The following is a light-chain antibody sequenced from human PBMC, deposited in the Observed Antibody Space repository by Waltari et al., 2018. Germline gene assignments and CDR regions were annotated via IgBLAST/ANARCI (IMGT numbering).Light chain of an antibody. CDR2: QDT. CDR3: QAWDSRTYVV. J-gene: IGLJ2*01. CDR1: KLEDKN. Sequence: SYELTQSPSLSVSPGQTATITCSGEKLEDKNVSWYQQKSGQSPVLVIFQDTRRPSGIPERFAGSSSGNTATLTISGTQTLDEADYYCQAWDSRTYVVFGGGTKVTVL. V-gene: IGLV3-1*01.